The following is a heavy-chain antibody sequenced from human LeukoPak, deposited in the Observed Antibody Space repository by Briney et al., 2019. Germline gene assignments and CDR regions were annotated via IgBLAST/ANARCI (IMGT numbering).Heavy chain of an antibody. CDR1: GFTFSSYT. Sequence: PGGSLRLSCAASGFTFSSYTMNWVRQAPGKGLEWVAVISYDGSNKYYADSVKGRFTISRDNSKNTLYLQMNSLRAEDTAVYYCARDAGLGGTKKNYYGSGSYYVWRGAFDPWGQGTLVTVSS. CDR3: ARDAGLGGTKKNYYGSGSYYVWRGAFDP. D-gene: IGHD3-10*01. V-gene: IGHV3-30*03. J-gene: IGHJ5*02. CDR2: ISYDGSNK.